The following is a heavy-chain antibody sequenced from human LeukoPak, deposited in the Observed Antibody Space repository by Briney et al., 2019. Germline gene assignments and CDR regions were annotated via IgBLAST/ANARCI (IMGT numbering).Heavy chain of an antibody. CDR2: IKQDGSEK. Sequence: PGGSLRLSCAASGFTFSSYWMSWVRQAPGKGLEWVANIKQDGSEKYYVDSVKGRFTISRDNAKNSLYLQMNSLRAEDTAVYYCAREDIVVVLAAHSYFDYWGQGTLVTVSP. CDR3: AREDIVVVLAAHSYFDY. V-gene: IGHV3-7*01. CDR1: GFTFSSYW. J-gene: IGHJ4*02. D-gene: IGHD2-2*01.